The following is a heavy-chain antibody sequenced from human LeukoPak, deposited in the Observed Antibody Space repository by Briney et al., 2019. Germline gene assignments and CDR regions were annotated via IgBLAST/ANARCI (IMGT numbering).Heavy chain of an antibody. CDR3: GRGPTHYYYYGMDV. CDR1: GFTFSSYS. CDR2: ISSSSSYI. Sequence: KPGGSLRLSCAASGFTFSSYSMNCVRQSPGKGLEWVSSISSSSSYIYYADSVKGRFTISRDNAKNSLYLQMNSLRAEDTAVYYCGRGPTHYYYYGMDVWGQGTTVTVSS. D-gene: IGHD2-15*01. J-gene: IGHJ6*02. V-gene: IGHV3-21*01.